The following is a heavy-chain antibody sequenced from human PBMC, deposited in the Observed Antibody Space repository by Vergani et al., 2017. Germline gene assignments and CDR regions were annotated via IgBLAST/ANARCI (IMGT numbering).Heavy chain of an antibody. J-gene: IGHJ4*02. CDR1: GGSISSYY. CDR2: IYTSGST. Sequence: QVQLQQWGAGLLKPSETLSLTCTVSGGSISSYYWSWIRQPAGKGLEWIGRIYTSGSTNYNPSLKSRVTMSVDTSKNQFSLKLSSVTAADTAVYYCATRRITIFGVVLDYWGQGTLVTVSS. CDR3: ATRRITIFGVVLDY. V-gene: IGHV4-59*10. D-gene: IGHD3-3*01.